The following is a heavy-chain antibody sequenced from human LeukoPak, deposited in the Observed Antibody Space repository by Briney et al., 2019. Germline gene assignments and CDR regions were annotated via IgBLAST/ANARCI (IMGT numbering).Heavy chain of an antibody. J-gene: IGHJ4*02. CDR1: GYTFTGYY. CDR2: INPNSGGT. D-gene: IGHD2-15*01. V-gene: IGHV1-2*02. Sequence: ASVKVSCKASGYTFTGYYMHWVRQAPGQGLEWMGWINPNSGGTNYAQKFQGRVTMTRDTSISTAYMELSRLRSDDTAVYYCARVVVVAAHNFDYWGQGTLVTVSS. CDR3: ARVVVVAAHNFDY.